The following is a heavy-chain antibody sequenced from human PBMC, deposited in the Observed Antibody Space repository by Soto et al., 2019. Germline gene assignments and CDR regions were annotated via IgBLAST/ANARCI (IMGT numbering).Heavy chain of an antibody. CDR1: GYTFSSHV. CDR3: ARKTESAFDI. CDR2: ISGGGDIP. Sequence: EVQLLQSGGGLVQPGGSLRLACAASGYTFSSHVMRWVRQAPGKGLEWVSAISGGGDIPYYGDAEKGRFTISRDNSKNTLYLQMNSLRAEDTAVYYCARKTESAFDIWGQGTMVTVSS. V-gene: IGHV3-23*01. J-gene: IGHJ3*02.